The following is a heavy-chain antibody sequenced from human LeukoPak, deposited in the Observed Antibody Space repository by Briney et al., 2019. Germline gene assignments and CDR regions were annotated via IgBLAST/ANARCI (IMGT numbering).Heavy chain of an antibody. Sequence: SETLSPTCTVSGGSISSYYWSWIRQPAGKGLEWIGRIYTSGSTNYNPSLKSRVTISVDKSKNQFSLKLSSVTAADTAVYYCAGVIMITFGGIKFDPWGQGTLVTVSS. J-gene: IGHJ5*02. CDR2: IYTSGST. CDR3: AGVIMITFGGIKFDP. CDR1: GGSISSYY. V-gene: IGHV4-4*07. D-gene: IGHD3-16*01.